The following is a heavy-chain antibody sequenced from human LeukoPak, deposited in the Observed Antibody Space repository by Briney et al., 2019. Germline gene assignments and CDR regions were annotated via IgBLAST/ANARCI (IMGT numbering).Heavy chain of an antibody. CDR1: GYTFTSDG. CDR3: ARGLGKYSYGPFDY. CDR2: ISAYNGNT. V-gene: IGHV1-18*01. D-gene: IGHD5-18*01. J-gene: IGHJ4*02. Sequence: ASVKVSCKASGYTFTSDGISGVRQAPGQGREWMGWISAYNGNTNYAQKLQGRVTMTTDTSTSTAYMELRSLRSDDTAVYYCARGLGKYSYGPFDYWGQGTLVTVSS.